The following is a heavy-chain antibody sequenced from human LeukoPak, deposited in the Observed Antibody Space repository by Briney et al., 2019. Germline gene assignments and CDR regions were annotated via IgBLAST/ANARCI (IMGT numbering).Heavy chain of an antibody. CDR1: GYTFTNHY. Sequence: ASMKVSCKASGYTFTNHYMHWVRQAPGQGLEWLGWISAYNGNTNYAQKLQGRVTMTTDTSTSTAYMELRSLRSDDTAVYYCARWGTYYDFWSGYFQEDYWGQGTLVTVSS. J-gene: IGHJ4*02. CDR3: ARWGTYYDFWSGYFQEDY. D-gene: IGHD3-3*01. V-gene: IGHV1-18*01. CDR2: ISAYNGNT.